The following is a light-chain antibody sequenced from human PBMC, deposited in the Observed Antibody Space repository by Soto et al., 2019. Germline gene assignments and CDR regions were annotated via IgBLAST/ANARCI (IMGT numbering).Light chain of an antibody. V-gene: IGLV2-14*01. J-gene: IGLJ2*01. Sequence: QSALTQPASMSGSPGQSITISCTGTSSDIGGYNYISWYQQLPGKAPKFIIYDVRNRPSGVSNRFSGSRSGNTASLTISGLQAEDEADYYRSSYTSSSTVIFGGGTKMTVL. CDR1: SSDIGGYNY. CDR3: SSYTSSSTVI. CDR2: DVR.